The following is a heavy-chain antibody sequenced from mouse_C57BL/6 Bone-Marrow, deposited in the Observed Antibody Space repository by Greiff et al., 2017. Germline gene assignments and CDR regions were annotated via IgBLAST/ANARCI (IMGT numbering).Heavy chain of an antibody. CDR1: GFTFSDYY. V-gene: IGHV5-16*01. D-gene: IGHD6-1*01. Sequence: EVMLVESEGGLVQPGSSMKLSCTASGFTFSDYYMAWVRQVPEKGLEWVANINYDGSSTYYLDSLKSRFIISRDNAKNILYMQMSSLKSEDTATYYCSRDPLWCFDVWGTGTTVTVSS. CDR2: INYDGSST. J-gene: IGHJ1*03. CDR3: SRDPLWCFDV.